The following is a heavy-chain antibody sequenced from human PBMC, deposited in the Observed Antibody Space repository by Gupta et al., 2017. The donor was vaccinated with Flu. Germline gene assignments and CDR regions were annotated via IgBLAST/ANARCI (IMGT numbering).Heavy chain of an antibody. CDR2: IDHRGRA. J-gene: IGHJ4*02. CDR3: ARDDYGDFAVFDF. D-gene: IGHD4-17*01. Sequence: QVQVQQWGAGLLKPSEKLSLTRVVSGGSFSSSYWSWIRQSPGKGLEWIAEIDHRGRAKYNPSLRSRLSGSVDTSTGHFSLRLTSLTVADTAVYYCARDDYGDFAVFDFWGQGTLVTVSS. CDR1: GGSFSSSY. V-gene: IGHV4-34*02.